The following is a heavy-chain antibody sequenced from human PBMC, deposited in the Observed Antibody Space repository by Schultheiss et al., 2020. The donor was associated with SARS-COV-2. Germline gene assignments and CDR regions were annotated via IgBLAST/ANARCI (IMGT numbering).Heavy chain of an antibody. D-gene: IGHD6-13*01. CDR2: IYHRGST. CDR1: GYSISSGYY. V-gene: IGHV4-38-2*01. Sequence: SETLSLTCAVSGYSISSGYYWGWIRQPPGKGLEWIGSIYHRGSTYYNPSLKSRVTISVDTSKNQFSLKLSSVTAADTAVYYCARGLSSLGSSWYRSDYGMDVWGQGTTVTVSS. CDR3: ARGLSSLGSSWYRSDYGMDV. J-gene: IGHJ6*02.